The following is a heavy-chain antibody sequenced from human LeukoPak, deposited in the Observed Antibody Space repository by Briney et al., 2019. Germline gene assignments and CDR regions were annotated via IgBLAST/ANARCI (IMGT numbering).Heavy chain of an antibody. V-gene: IGHV3-74*01. Sequence: HPGGSLRLSCAASGFTFSSYWMHWVRQAPGKGLVWVSRINSDGSSTSYADSVKGRFTISRDNAKNTLYLQMNSLRAEDTAVYYCARGRGSYGWFDPWGQGTLVTVSS. CDR3: ARGRGSYGWFDP. CDR1: GFTFSSYW. CDR2: INSDGSST. D-gene: IGHD3-10*01. J-gene: IGHJ5*02.